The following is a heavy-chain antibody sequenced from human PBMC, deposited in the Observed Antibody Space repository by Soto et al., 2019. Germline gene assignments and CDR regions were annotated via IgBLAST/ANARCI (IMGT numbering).Heavy chain of an antibody. Sequence: GGSLRLSCTASGFTFGDYAMSWFRQAPGKGLEWVGFIRSKAYGGTTEYAASVKGRFTISRDDSKSIAYLQMNSLKTEDTAVYYCTRGPNWQPEDYYYYYYYMDVWGKGTTVTVSS. V-gene: IGHV3-49*03. CDR3: TRGPNWQPEDYYYYYYYMDV. CDR1: GFTFGDYA. J-gene: IGHJ6*03. CDR2: IRSKAYGGTT. D-gene: IGHD7-27*01.